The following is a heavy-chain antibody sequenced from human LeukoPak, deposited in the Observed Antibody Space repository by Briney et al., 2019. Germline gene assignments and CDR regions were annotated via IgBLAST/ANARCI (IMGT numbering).Heavy chain of an antibody. V-gene: IGHV4-30-2*01. CDR3: ARAPDSSGYKPFHAFDI. Sequence: SQTLSLTCAVSGGSISSGGYSWSWIRQPPGKGLEWIVYIYHSGSTYYNPSLKSRVTISVDRSKNQFSLKLSSVTAADTAVYYCARAPDSSGYKPFHAFDIWGQGTMVTVSS. CDR1: GGSISSGGYS. D-gene: IGHD3-22*01. CDR2: IYHSGST. J-gene: IGHJ3*02.